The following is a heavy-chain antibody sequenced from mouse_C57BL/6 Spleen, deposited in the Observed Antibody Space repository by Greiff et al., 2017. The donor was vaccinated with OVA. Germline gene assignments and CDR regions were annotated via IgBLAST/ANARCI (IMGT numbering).Heavy chain of an antibody. J-gene: IGHJ2*01. CDR1: GYTFTDYE. CDR3: TRQDY. CDR2: IDPETGGT. Sequence: VKLMESGAELVRPGASVTLSCKASGYTFTDYEMHWVKQTPVHGLEWIGAIDPETGGTAYNQKFKGKAILTADKSSSTAYMELRSLTSEDSAVYYWTRQDYWGQGTTLTVSS. V-gene: IGHV1-15*01.